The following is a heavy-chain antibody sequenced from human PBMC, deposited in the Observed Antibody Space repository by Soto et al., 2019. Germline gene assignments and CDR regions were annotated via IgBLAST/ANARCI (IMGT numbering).Heavy chain of an antibody. J-gene: IGHJ6*03. CDR2: ISSNGIGT. Sequence: EVQLVESGGGLAQPGGSLRLSCAASGFTFSSDAMDWVRQVPGKGLEYVSGISSNGIGTYYSRSLKGRFTISRDISRDTEYLQMHSLRPEDMAVYYCAKRARADYYYMDVWGKGTTVTVS. D-gene: IGHD6-6*01. V-gene: IGHV3-64*01. CDR3: AKRARADYYYMDV. CDR1: GFTFSSDA.